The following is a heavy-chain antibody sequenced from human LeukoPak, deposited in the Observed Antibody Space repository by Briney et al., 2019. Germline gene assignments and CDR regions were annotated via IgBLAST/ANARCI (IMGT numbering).Heavy chain of an antibody. J-gene: IGHJ1*01. CDR2: FDPEDGET. Sequence: ASVKVSCKASGGTFSSYAISWVRQAPGQGLEWMGGFDPEDGETIYAQKFQGRVTMTEDTSTDTAYMELSSLRSEDTAVYYCATGRVLWFGEGDFQHWGQGTLVTVSS. CDR1: GGTFSSYA. CDR3: ATGRVLWFGEGDFQH. V-gene: IGHV1-24*01. D-gene: IGHD3-10*01.